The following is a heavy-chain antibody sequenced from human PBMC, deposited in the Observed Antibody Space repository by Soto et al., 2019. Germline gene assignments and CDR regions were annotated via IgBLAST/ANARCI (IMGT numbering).Heavy chain of an antibody. Sequence: QVHLVQSGAEVKKPGASVKVSCKASGYTFTSYGITWVRQAPGQGLEWMGWISAHNGNTDYAQKLQGRVIVTRDTSTCTAYMVLRSLSSDDTAVYYCARGRYGDYWGQGALVTVSS. D-gene: IGHD1-1*01. V-gene: IGHV1-18*01. CDR2: ISAHNGNT. CDR3: ARGRYGDY. CDR1: GYTFTSYG. J-gene: IGHJ4*02.